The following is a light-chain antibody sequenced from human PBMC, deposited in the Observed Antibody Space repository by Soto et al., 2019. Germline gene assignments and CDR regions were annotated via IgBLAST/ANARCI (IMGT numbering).Light chain of an antibody. J-gene: IGKJ1*01. CDR2: DAS. V-gene: IGKV1-5*01. CDR3: QQYNNFWT. Sequence: DIQMTQSPSALSASVGDRVTITCRASQSISSWLAWYQQKPGKAPRLLIYDASYLERGVPSRFSGSGSGTEFTLTISYLQLDDLATYYCQQYNNFWTFGPGTKVEI. CDR1: QSISSW.